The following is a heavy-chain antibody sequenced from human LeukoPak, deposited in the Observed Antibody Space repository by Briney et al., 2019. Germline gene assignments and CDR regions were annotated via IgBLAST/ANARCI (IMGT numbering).Heavy chain of an antibody. CDR3: TTDGIWSQYQLLPH. V-gene: IGHV3-15*01. Sequence: KPGGSLRLSCAASGFTFSNAWMSWVRQAPGRGLEWVGRIKSKTDGGTTDYAAPVKGRFTISRDASKNTLYLQMNSLKTEDTAVYYCTTDGIWSQYQLLPHWGQGTLVTVSS. CDR1: GFTFSNAW. D-gene: IGHD2-2*01. CDR2: IKSKTDGGTT. J-gene: IGHJ4*02.